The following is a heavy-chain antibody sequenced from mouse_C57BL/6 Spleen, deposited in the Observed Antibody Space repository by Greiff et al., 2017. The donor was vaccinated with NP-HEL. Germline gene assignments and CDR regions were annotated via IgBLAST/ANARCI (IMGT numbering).Heavy chain of an antibody. Sequence: EVQLQQSGAELVRPGASVKLSCTASGFNIKDDYMHWVKQRPEQGLEWIGWIDPENGDTEYASKFQGKATITADTSYNTAYLQLSSLTSEDTAVYYCTRRYFDVWGTGTTVTVSS. J-gene: IGHJ1*03. CDR1: GFNIKDDY. CDR3: TRRYFDV. CDR2: IDPENGDT. V-gene: IGHV14-4*01.